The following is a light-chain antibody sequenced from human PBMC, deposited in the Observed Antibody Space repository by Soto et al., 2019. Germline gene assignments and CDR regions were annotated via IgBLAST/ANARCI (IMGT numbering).Light chain of an antibody. CDR3: AVWDDSLNGWV. V-gene: IGLV1-44*01. CDR1: DSNIGNNS. Sequence: QAVVTQPPSASGTPGQRVTISCSGSDSNIGNNSVNWYQQLPGTAPKLLMESNNQRPSGVPDRFSGSKSATSASLAISGLQSEDEADYYCAVWDDSLNGWVFGGGTKVTVL. J-gene: IGLJ3*02. CDR2: SNN.